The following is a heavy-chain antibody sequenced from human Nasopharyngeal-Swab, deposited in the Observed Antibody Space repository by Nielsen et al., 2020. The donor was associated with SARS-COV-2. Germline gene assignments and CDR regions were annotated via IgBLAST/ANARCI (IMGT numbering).Heavy chain of an antibody. V-gene: IGHV3-53*01. D-gene: IGHD2-21*01. J-gene: IGHJ6*02. Sequence: GESLKISCVASGYPFRTYGMSWVRQAPGKGLEWVSVIYSGGATYYADSVKGRFTISRDNSKNTLYLQMNSLRGEDTAVYYCARGDSFWGQGTTVTVSS. CDR1: GYPFRTYG. CDR3: ARGDSF. CDR2: IYSGGAT.